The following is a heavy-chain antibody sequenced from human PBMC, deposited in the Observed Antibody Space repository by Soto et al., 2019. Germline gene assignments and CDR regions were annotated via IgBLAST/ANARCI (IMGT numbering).Heavy chain of an antibody. Sequence: QVQLVQSGAEVKKPGASVKVSCKASGYTFTSYAMHWVRQAPGQRLEWMGWINAGNGNTKYSQKFQGRVTITRDTSASTAYMELSSLRSEDTAVYYCARDLIVVVVAATQYYYYGMDVWGQGTTVTVSS. D-gene: IGHD2-15*01. CDR2: INAGNGNT. CDR1: GYTFTSYA. J-gene: IGHJ6*02. CDR3: ARDLIVVVVAATQYYYYGMDV. V-gene: IGHV1-3*01.